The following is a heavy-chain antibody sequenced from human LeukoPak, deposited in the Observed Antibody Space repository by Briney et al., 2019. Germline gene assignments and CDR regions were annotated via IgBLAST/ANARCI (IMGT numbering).Heavy chain of an antibody. J-gene: IGHJ4*02. CDR2: INSDGSST. V-gene: IGHV3-74*01. D-gene: IGHD6-13*01. CDR3: ARDNSWYFDY. Sequence: RGSLRLSCAASGIIFSNYWMHWVRQAPGKGLVWVSRINSDGSSTSYADSVKGRFTISRDNAKNTLYLQMNSLRAEDTAVYYCARDNSWYFDYWGQGTLVTVSS. CDR1: GIIFSNYW.